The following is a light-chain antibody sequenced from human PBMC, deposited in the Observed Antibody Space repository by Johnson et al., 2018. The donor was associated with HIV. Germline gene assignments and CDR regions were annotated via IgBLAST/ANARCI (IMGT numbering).Light chain of an antibody. CDR3: GTWDSSLSVYV. Sequence: QLVLTQPPSVSAAPGQKVTISCSGSSSNIGNNYVSWYQQLPGTAPKFFIYENDKRPSGIPDRFSGSKSGTSATLGITGLQTGDEADYYCGTWDSSLSVYVFGTGTKVTVL. CDR1: SSNIGNNY. CDR2: END. J-gene: IGLJ1*01. V-gene: IGLV1-51*02.